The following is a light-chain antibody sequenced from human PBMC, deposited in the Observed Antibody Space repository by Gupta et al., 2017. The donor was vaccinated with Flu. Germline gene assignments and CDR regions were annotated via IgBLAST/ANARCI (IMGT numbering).Light chain of an antibody. CDR2: LGS. Sequence: DIVMTQSPLSLPVTPGEPASISCRSSQSLLHRNGYNYLDWYLQKPGQSPQLLIYLGSTRASGVPDRFSGSGSGTDFTLKISRVEAEDVGVYYCREALQTPKTFGGGTKVEI. V-gene: IGKV2-28*01. CDR1: QSLLHRNGYNY. J-gene: IGKJ4*01. CDR3: REALQTPKT.